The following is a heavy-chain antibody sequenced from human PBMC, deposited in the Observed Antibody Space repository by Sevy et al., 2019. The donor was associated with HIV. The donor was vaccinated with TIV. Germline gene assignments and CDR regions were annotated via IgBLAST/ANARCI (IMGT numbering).Heavy chain of an antibody. J-gene: IGHJ6*02. CDR3: ARDRYYDASGYYYYYYGMDV. CDR1: GLSVSDNY. Sequence: GGSLRLSCAASGLSVSDNYMNWVRQAPGKGLELVSVIYSDGRTYYPDSVKGRFSISRDNSKNTLYLHMKSLRPEDTAVCYCARDRYYDASGYYYYYYGMDVWGQGTTVTVSS. V-gene: IGHV3-66*01. CDR2: IYSDGRT. D-gene: IGHD3-22*01.